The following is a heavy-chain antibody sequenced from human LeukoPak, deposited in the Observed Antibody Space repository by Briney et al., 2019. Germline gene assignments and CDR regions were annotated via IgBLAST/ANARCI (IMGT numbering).Heavy chain of an antibody. J-gene: IGHJ4*02. V-gene: IGHV4-31*03. CDR1: EASFNSDDQY. CDR2: IHPSGML. Sequence: PSETLSLTCTVSEASFNSDDQYWNWIRQSPGKGLEWIGSIHPSGMLYNNPSLESRVTMSRDTSKNQFSLNLSSVTAADTAVYYCARARYYYDSSGYSPFDYWGQGTLVTVSS. D-gene: IGHD3-22*01. CDR3: ARARYYYDSSGYSPFDY.